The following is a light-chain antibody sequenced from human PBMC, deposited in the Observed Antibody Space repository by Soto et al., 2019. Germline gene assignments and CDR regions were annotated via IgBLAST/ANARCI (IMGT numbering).Light chain of an antibody. CDR3: QSYDSSLSGYV. V-gene: IGLV1-40*01. Sequence: QSVLTQPPSVSGAPGQRVSISCSGSSSDIGAGHNVHWYQHLPGTAPKLLIYDNINRPSGVPDRFSGSKSGTSASLAITGLQAEDEADYYCQSYDSSLSGYVFGTGTKLTVL. CDR2: DNI. J-gene: IGLJ1*01. CDR1: SSDIGAGHN.